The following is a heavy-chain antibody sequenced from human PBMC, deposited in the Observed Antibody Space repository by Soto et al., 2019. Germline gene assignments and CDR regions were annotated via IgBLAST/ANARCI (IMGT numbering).Heavy chain of an antibody. J-gene: IGHJ4*02. CDR3: TTGFGV. Sequence: EVQLVESGGGLVQPAGSLRLSCAASGLTLTDYWMHWVRQDPGKGLVWVSRIDSGGSDTSYADSVRGRFTISRDIAKNTLYLQMNSLRAEDTAVYYCTTGFGVWGQGTLVTVSS. V-gene: IGHV3-74*01. D-gene: IGHD3-16*01. CDR2: IDSGGSDT. CDR1: GLTLTDYW.